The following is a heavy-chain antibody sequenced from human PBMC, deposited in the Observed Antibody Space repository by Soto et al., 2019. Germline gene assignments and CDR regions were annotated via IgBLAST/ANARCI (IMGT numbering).Heavy chain of an antibody. CDR3: AKDLYFMTTRDAFDI. D-gene: IGHD3-16*01. V-gene: IGHV3-64D*06. Sequence: PGGSLRLSCSASGFTFSRYAMHWVRQAPGKGLEYVSAISSNGGSTYYADSVKGRFTISRDNSKNTLYLQMGSLRAEDTAVYYCAKDLYFMTTRDAFDIWGQGTMVTVSS. J-gene: IGHJ3*02. CDR1: GFTFSRYA. CDR2: ISSNGGST.